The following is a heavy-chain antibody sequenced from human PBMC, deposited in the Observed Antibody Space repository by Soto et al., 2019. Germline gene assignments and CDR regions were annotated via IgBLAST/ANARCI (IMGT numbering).Heavy chain of an antibody. CDR3: TGITWFRGMDV. V-gene: IGHV6-1*01. Sequence: SQTLSLTCAISRDILSSNSAAWNFIIHSPSRVLEWLVMTYYKSKWNNDYALSVKSRITINPDTSKNQFSLHLYSVTPEDTAVYYCTGITWFRGMDVWGQGTPVTVSS. CDR1: RDILSSNSAA. D-gene: IGHD3-10*01. CDR2: TYYKSKWNN. J-gene: IGHJ6*02.